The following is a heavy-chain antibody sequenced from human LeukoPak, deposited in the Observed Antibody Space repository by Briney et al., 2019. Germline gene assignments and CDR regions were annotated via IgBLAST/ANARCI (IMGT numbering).Heavy chain of an antibody. Sequence: ASVKVSCKASGYTFTGHYMHWLRQAPEQGLEWMGWINPNNGGTNYAQKFQGRVTVTRDTSISTAYMELSRLRSDDTAVYYCAREIRKGQWPVFALNYWGQGTLATVSS. CDR3: AREIRKGQWPVFALNY. J-gene: IGHJ4*02. CDR1: GYTFTGHY. CDR2: INPNNGGT. D-gene: IGHD6-19*01. V-gene: IGHV1-2*02.